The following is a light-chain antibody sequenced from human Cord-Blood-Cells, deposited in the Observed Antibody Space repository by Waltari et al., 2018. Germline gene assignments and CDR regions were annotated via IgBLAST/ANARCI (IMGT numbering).Light chain of an antibody. Sequence: QPVVTQEPSLTVSPGGPITLTCGCSTGAVTSGHYPYGFQQKTGQAPRTLIYDTSNKHSLTPARFSGSLLVGKAALTLSGAQPEDEAEYYCLLSYSGARVFGGGTKLTVL. V-gene: IGLV7-46*01. J-gene: IGLJ3*02. CDR1: TGAVTSGHY. CDR2: DTS. CDR3: LLSYSGARV.